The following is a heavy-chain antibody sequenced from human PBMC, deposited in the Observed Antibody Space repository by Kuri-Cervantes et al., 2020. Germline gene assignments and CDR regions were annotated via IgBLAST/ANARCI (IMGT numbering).Heavy chain of an antibody. CDR1: GFTFSNAW. D-gene: IGHD1-26*01. CDR2: IKSKTDGGTT. CDR3: ARDFRWAEWELLGLFDY. Sequence: GESLKISCAASGFTFSNAWMSWVRQAPGKGLEWVGRIKSKTDGGTTDYAAPVKGRFTISRDDSKNTLYLQMNSLKTEDTAVYYCARDFRWAEWELLGLFDYWGQGTLVTVSS. J-gene: IGHJ4*02. V-gene: IGHV3-15*01.